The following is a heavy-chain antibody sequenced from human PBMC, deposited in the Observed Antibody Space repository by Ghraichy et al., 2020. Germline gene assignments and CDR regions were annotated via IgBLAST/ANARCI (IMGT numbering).Heavy chain of an antibody. V-gene: IGHV1-69*13. J-gene: IGHJ6*02. CDR3: ARDLRDIVVVPAPYYYGMDV. Sequence: SVKVSCKASGGTFSSYAISWVRQAPGQGLEWMGGIIPIFGTANYAQKFQGRVTITADESTSTAYMELSSLRSEDTAVYYCARDLRDIVVVPAPYYYGMDVWGQGTTVTVSS. D-gene: IGHD2-2*01. CDR1: GGTFSSYA. CDR2: IIPIFGTA.